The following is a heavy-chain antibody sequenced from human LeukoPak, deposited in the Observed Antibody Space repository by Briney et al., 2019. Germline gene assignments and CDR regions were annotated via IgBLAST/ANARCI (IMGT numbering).Heavy chain of an antibody. Sequence: GGSLRLSCAASGFTFSNHAMSWARQAPGKGLEWVSGINGSGVTTYYADSVNGRFTISRDNSKKTLYLHMNSLRVEDTAIYYCAKDPLYHYYMDVWGRGTSVTVSS. CDR1: GFTFSNHA. CDR3: AKDPLYHYYMDV. D-gene: IGHD3-16*02. J-gene: IGHJ6*03. CDR2: INGSGVTT. V-gene: IGHV3-23*01.